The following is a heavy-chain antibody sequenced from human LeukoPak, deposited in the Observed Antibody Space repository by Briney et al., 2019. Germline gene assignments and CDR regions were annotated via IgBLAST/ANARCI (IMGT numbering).Heavy chain of an antibody. D-gene: IGHD4-17*01. CDR2: IIPILGIA. J-gene: IGHJ4*02. CDR3: ARGPHYGEGY. V-gene: IGHV1-69*02. CDR1: GGTFSIYT. Sequence: GASVRVSCKASGGTFSIYTISWVREAPGQGREWMGRIIPILGIANSAQKFQGRVTITADKSTSTAYMELSSLRSEDTAVYYCARGPHYGEGYWGQGTLVTVSS.